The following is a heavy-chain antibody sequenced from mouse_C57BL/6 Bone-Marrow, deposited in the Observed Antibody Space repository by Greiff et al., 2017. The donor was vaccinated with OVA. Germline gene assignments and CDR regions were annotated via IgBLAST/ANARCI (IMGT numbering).Heavy chain of an antibody. D-gene: IGHD1-1*01. CDR3: ARSPYYGSSLYYFDY. CDR1: GFTFTDYY. Sequence: EVNVVESGGGLVQPGGSLSLSCAASGFTFTDYYMSWVRQPPGKALEWLGFIRNKANGYTTEYSASVKGRFTISRDNSLSILYLQMNALRAEDSATYYCARSPYYGSSLYYFDYWGQGTTLTVSS. V-gene: IGHV7-3*01. CDR2: IRNKANGYTT. J-gene: IGHJ2*01.